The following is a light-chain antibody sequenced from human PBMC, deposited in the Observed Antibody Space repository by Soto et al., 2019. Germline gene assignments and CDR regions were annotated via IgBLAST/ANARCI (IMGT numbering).Light chain of an antibody. CDR3: KQYGTSPLT. CDR1: QSVTGSD. Sequence: IMLTQSPGTLSMSLGVRVNISCRASQSVTGSDVAWYQQKPGQAPRLLIYDVSSRATGTPERFSGSGSGTDFTLNIRRLGLEDVAVYYCKQYGTSPLTFGGGTKVDIK. V-gene: IGKV3-20*01. J-gene: IGKJ4*01. CDR2: DVS.